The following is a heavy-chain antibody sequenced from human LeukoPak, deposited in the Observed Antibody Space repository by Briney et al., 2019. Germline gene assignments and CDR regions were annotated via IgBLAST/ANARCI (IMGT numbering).Heavy chain of an antibody. D-gene: IGHD7-27*01. CDR1: GFTFSSYA. CDR2: IGGSGGDI. CDR3: AIDPNWGIHY. V-gene: IGHV3-23*01. J-gene: IGHJ4*02. Sequence: HSGGSLRLSCAASGFTFSSYAMSWVRQPPGKGLEWVSIIGGSGGDIHYADSVKGRFTISRDNSKNTLYLQMNSLRVEDTAIYYCAIDPNWGIHYWGQGVLVTVSS.